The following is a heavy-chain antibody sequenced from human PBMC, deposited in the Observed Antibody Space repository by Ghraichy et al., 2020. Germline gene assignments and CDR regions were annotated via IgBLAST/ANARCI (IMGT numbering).Heavy chain of an antibody. V-gene: IGHV3-74*01. CDR3: ARDRPYDFWSGYQDKFDY. J-gene: IGHJ4*02. D-gene: IGHD3-3*01. Sequence: GESLNISCAASGFTFSSYWMHWVRQAPGKGLVWVSRINSDGSSTSYADSVKGRFTISRDNAKNTLYLQMNSLRAEDTAVYYCARDRPYDFWSGYQDKFDYWGQGTLVTVSS. CDR2: INSDGSST. CDR1: GFTFSSYW.